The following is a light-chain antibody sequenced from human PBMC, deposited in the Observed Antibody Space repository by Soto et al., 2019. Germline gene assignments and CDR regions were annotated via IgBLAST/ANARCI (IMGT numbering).Light chain of an antibody. CDR3: QQYNSYSPAT. CDR2: DAF. Sequence: DIQMTQSPSSLSASVGDRVTITCRASQSISSWLAWYQQKPGKAPKLLIFDAFSLESGVPSRFSGSRSGTEFTLTISSLQPDDFATYYCQQYNSYSPATFGQGTKVDIK. CDR1: QSISSW. J-gene: IGKJ1*01. V-gene: IGKV1-5*01.